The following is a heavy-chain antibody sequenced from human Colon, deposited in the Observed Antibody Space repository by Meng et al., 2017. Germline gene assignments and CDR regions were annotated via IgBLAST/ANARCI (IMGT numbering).Heavy chain of an antibody. CDR1: GGSISRSHW. D-gene: IGHD2-8*02. CDR3: ARDLLGPIPPAS. J-gene: IGHJ5*02. V-gene: IGHV4-4*02. CDR2: ISHDGTN. Sequence: QVQLQESGPALVKPSGTLSLTCAVSGGSISRSHWWIWVRQPPGKGLEWIGEISHDGTNKYNPSHRSRVTISMDSSKNQFSLHLSSVTAADTALYYCARDLLGPIPPASWGQGTLVTVSS.